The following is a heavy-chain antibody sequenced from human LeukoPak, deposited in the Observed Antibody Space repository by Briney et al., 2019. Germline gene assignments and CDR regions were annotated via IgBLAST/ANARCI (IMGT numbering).Heavy chain of an antibody. CDR1: GFTFSDYY. J-gene: IGHJ6*03. V-gene: IGHV3-11*01. Sequence: GGSLRLSCAASGFTFSDYYMSWIRQAPGKGLEWVSYISSSGSTIYYADSVKGRFTISRDNAKNSLYLQMNSLRAEDTAVYYCAREYSNPFRGYYYYYMDVWGKGTTVTVSS. D-gene: IGHD4-11*01. CDR2: ISSSGSTI. CDR3: AREYSNPFRGYYYYYMDV.